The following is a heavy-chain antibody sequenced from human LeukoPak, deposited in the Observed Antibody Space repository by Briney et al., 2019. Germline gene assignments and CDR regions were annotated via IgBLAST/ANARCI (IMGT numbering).Heavy chain of an antibody. CDR3: ARELGGPVAYRGRYNWFDP. Sequence: SVKVSCKASGGSFSSFAISWVRQAPGQGLEWMGGIIPMFGTTNYMQKFEGRVTITADGSTSTAYMEMHRLRLDDTAVFYCARELGGPVAYRGRYNWFDPWGQGTLVTVSS. CDR1: GGSFSSFA. V-gene: IGHV1-69*13. CDR2: IIPMFGTT. D-gene: IGHD6-19*01. J-gene: IGHJ5*02.